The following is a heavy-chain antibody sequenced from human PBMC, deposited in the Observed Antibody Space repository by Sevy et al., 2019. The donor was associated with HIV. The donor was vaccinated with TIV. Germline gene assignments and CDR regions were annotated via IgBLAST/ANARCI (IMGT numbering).Heavy chain of an antibody. CDR1: GGSVSSGSYY. CDR2: IYYSGST. D-gene: IGHD6-19*01. V-gene: IGHV4-61*01. Sequence: SETLSLTCTVSGGSVSSGSYYWSWIRQPPGKGLEWIGYIYYSGSTNYNPSLKSLVTISVDTSKNQFSLKLSSVTAADTAVYYCARDVGGYSSGWYPPGYYYYGMDVWGQGTTVTVSS. CDR3: ARDVGGYSSGWYPPGYYYYGMDV. J-gene: IGHJ6*02.